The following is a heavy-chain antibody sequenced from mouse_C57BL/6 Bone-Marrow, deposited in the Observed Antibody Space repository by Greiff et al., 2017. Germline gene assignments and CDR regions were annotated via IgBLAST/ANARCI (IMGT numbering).Heavy chain of an antibody. J-gene: IGHJ3*01. Sequence: EVQLVESGGGLVQPGGSMKLSCVASGFTFSNYWMNWVRQSPEKGLEWVAQIRLKSDNYATHYAESVKGRFTISRDDSKSSVYLQMNNLRAEDTGIYYCTGYGNYAFAYWGQGTLVTVSA. D-gene: IGHD2-1*01. CDR2: IRLKSDNYAT. CDR3: TGYGNYAFAY. CDR1: GFTFSNYW. V-gene: IGHV6-3*01.